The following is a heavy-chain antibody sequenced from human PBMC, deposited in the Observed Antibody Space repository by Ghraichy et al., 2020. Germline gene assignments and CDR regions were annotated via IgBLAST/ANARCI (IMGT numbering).Heavy chain of an antibody. J-gene: IGHJ6*02. CDR3: ARDSGLRYRTDYYGMDV. CDR1: GGTFSSYA. D-gene: IGHD4-17*01. V-gene: IGHV1-69*13. Sequence: SVKVSCKASGGTFSSYAISWVRQAPGQGLEWMGGIIPIFGTANYAQKFQGRVTITADESTSTAYMELSSLRSEDTAVYYCARDSGLRYRTDYYGMDVWGQGTTVTVSS. CDR2: IIPIFGTA.